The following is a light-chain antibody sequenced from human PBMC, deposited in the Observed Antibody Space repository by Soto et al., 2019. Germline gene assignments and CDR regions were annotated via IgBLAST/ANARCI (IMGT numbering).Light chain of an antibody. CDR3: QQYGSSPLT. CDR1: QSVSTNY. V-gene: IGKV3-20*01. J-gene: IGKJ4*01. CDR2: RAS. Sequence: EIVLTQSPGTLSLSPGERATLSCRASQSVSTNYLAWYQQKPGQAPKVLIYRASSRATGVPDRFSGSGSGTDFTLTINRLECEDFAVYYCQQYGSSPLTVGGGTKVDMK.